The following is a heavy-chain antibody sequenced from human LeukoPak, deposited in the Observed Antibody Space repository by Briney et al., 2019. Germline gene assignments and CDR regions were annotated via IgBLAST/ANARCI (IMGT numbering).Heavy chain of an antibody. CDR2: ISGSGGRT. CDR3: AKGFGDMISMYFDR. J-gene: IGHJ2*01. CDR1: GVTFSRDA. Sequence: PGGSLRLSCAASGVTFSRDAMRGVREGPGGGGGWGSEISGSGGRTYYAESVKGGFTISRYNSKNMLYVQMNSLTGEDTAEYSCAKGFGDMISMYFDRWGRGTLVTVSS. V-gene: IGHV3-23*01. D-gene: IGHD3-16*01.